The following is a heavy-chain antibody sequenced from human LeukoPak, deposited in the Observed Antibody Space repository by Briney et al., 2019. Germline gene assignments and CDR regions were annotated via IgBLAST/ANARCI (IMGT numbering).Heavy chain of an antibody. CDR2: MNPNSGNT. CDR3: ARGRSGYEQSYYYYYMDV. D-gene: IGHD5-12*01. V-gene: IGHV1-8*03. CDR1: GYTFTSYD. J-gene: IGHJ6*03. Sequence: ASVKVSCKASGYTFTSYDINWVRQATGQGLEWMGWMNPNSGNTGNAQKFQGRVTITRNTSISTAYMELSSLRSEDTAVYYGARGRSGYEQSYYYYYMDVWGKGTTVTVSS.